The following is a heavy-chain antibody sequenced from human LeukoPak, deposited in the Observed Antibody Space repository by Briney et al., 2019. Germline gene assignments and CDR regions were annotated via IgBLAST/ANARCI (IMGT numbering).Heavy chain of an antibody. CDR2: ISGSGGST. Sequence: PGGSLRLSCAASGFTFSSYAMSWVRQAPGKGLEWVSAISGSGGSTYYADSVKGRFTIPRDNSKNTLYLQMNSLRAEDTAVYYCAKGIAVAGTTNFDYWGQGTLVTASS. CDR3: AKGIAVAGTTNFDY. V-gene: IGHV3-23*01. CDR1: GFTFSSYA. D-gene: IGHD6-19*01. J-gene: IGHJ4*02.